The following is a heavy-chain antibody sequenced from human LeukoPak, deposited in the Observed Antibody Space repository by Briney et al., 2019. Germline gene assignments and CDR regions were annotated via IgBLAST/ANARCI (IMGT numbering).Heavy chain of an antibody. Sequence: GGSLRLSCAASDFAFRNYWMHWVRQPPGKGLVWVSRINSDGNITTYADSVKGRFTISRDNAKNSLYLQMNSLRAEDTAVYYCARSGETAMVTCFDYWGQGTLVTVSS. CDR1: DFAFRNYW. D-gene: IGHD5-18*01. V-gene: IGHV3-74*01. CDR3: ARSGETAMVTCFDY. CDR2: INSDGNIT. J-gene: IGHJ4*02.